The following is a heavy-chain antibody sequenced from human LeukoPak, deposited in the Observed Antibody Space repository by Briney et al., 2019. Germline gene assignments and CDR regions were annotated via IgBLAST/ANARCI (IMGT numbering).Heavy chain of an antibody. D-gene: IGHD3-22*01. V-gene: IGHV3-21*04. J-gene: IGHJ4*02. CDR3: AKDGDSSGYYAPPFWFDY. CDR2: ISSSSSYI. CDR1: GFTFSSYS. Sequence: GGSLRLSCAASGFTFSSYSMNWVRQAPGKGLEWVSSISSSSSYIYYADSVKGRFTISRDNAKNSLYLQMNSLRAEDMALYYCAKDGDSSGYYAPPFWFDYWGQGTLVTVSS.